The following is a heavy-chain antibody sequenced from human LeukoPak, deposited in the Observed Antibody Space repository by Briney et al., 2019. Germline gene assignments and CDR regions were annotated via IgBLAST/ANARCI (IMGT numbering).Heavy chain of an antibody. Sequence: SGGSLRLSCAASGLTFSSYAMSWVRQAPGKGLEWVSAISGSGGSTYYADSVKGRFTISRDNSKNTLHLQMNSLRAEDTAVYYCAKDRGDFWSGSPTNYWGQGTLVTVSS. D-gene: IGHD3-3*01. CDR3: AKDRGDFWSGSPTNY. J-gene: IGHJ4*02. CDR2: ISGSGGST. CDR1: GLTFSSYA. V-gene: IGHV3-23*01.